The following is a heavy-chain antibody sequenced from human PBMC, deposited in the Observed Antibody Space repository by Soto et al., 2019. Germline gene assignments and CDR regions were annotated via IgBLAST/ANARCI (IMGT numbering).Heavy chain of an antibody. CDR3: ARHPLSGTSTGPNGFDL. CDR1: GYSFTTHW. J-gene: IGHJ3*01. Sequence: GESLKISCKGSGYSFTTHWVGWVCQMPGKGLEWMGIIYPGDSDIRYSPSFRGQVSISADKSINTAYLQWDSLKASDTALYYCARHPLSGTSTGPNGFDLWGQGTKVTVSS. V-gene: IGHV5-51*01. CDR2: IYPGDSDI. D-gene: IGHD1-1*01.